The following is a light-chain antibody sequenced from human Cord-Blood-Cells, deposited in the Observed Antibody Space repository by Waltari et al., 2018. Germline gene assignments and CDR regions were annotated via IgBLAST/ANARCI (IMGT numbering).Light chain of an antibody. CDR1: SSDVGGYNY. CDR3: CSYAGSYTSV. J-gene: IGLJ3*02. Sequence: QSALTQPRSVSGSPGQSVTISCTGTSSDVGGYNYVSWYQQHPGKAPKLMIYDVSKRPSGVPDRFAGSKSGHTASLTISGLQAEDEADYCCCSYAGSYTSVFGGGTKLTVL. CDR2: DVS. V-gene: IGLV2-11*01.